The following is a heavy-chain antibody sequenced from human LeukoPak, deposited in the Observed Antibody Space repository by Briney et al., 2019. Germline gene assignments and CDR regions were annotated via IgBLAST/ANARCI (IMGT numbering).Heavy chain of an antibody. J-gene: IGHJ4*02. Sequence: GGSLRLSCAASGFTFSSYEVNWVRQAPGKGLEWVSYISSSGSTIYYADSVKGRFTISRDNAKNSLYLQMSSLRAEDTAVYYCAKDRFEGANDYWGQGTLVTVSS. D-gene: IGHD1-26*01. CDR1: GFTFSSYE. CDR3: AKDRFEGANDY. CDR2: ISSSGSTI. V-gene: IGHV3-48*03.